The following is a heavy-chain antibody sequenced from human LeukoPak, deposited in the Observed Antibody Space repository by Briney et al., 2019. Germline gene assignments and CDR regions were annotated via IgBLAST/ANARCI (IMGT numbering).Heavy chain of an antibody. D-gene: IGHD3-22*01. CDR2: INPSGGST. V-gene: IGHV1-46*01. CDR3: ARAVKYYYDSSGYYPNYFDY. Sequence: ASVKVSCKASGYTFTSYYMYWVRQAPGQGLEWMGIINPSGGSTSYAQKFQGRVTMTRDTSTSTVYMELSSLRSEDTAVYYCARAVKYYYDSSGYYPNYFDYWGQGTLVTVSS. CDR1: GYTFTSYY. J-gene: IGHJ4*02.